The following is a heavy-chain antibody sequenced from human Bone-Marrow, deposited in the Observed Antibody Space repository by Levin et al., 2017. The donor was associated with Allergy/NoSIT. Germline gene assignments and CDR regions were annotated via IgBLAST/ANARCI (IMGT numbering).Heavy chain of an antibody. J-gene: IGHJ4*02. CDR2: INPNNGDT. CDR1: GYSFTAHY. D-gene: IGHD3-3*01. CDR3: ARAARYTIFGVVGDF. Sequence: VASVKVSCKASGYSFTAHYIHWVRQAPGQGLEWLGRINPNNGDTNVAKKFQGRVSMTRDTSVTTAYMELSTLTSDDTAIYYCARAARYTIFGVVGDFWGQGSLVTVSS. V-gene: IGHV1-2*06.